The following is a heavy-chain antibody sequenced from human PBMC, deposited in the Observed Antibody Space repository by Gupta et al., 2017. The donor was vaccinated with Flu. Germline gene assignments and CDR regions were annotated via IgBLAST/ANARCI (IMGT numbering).Heavy chain of an antibody. J-gene: IGHJ5*02. V-gene: IGHV3-7*01. Sequence: DVRLVESGGGLVQPGGSLRLSCAASGFTFNSYWMHWVRRAPGKGLEWVANINEDGSTIYYVDSVKGRFTISRDNGGNSLYLQMNSLRAEDAAVYFCVRAVGSGSATWGQGTLVTVSS. CDR1: GFTFNSYW. CDR3: VRAVGSGSAT. CDR2: INEDGSTI. D-gene: IGHD3-10*01.